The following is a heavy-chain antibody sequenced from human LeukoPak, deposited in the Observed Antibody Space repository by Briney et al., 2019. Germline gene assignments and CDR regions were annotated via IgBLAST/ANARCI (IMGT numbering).Heavy chain of an antibody. Sequence: AGGSLRLSCAASGFTFSSYAMSWVRQAPGKGLEWVSGISGSDRSTYYADSVKGRFTISRDTSKNTLYLQMNSLRAEDTAVYYCARGSGYSYGFTGRERTKSRLDYWGQGTLVTVSS. CDR3: ARGSGYSYGFTGRERTKSRLDY. J-gene: IGHJ4*02. CDR2: ISGSDRST. D-gene: IGHD5-18*01. CDR1: GFTFSSYA. V-gene: IGHV3-23*01.